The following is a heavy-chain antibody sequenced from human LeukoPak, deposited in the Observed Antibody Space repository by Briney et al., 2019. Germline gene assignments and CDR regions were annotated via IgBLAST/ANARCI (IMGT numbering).Heavy chain of an antibody. Sequence: VASVKVSCKASGYTFTSYGISWVRQAPGQGLEWMGWISAYNGNTNYAQKRQGRVTMTTDTSTSTAYTELRSLRSDDTAVYYCARDLRAAVAGNLGYWGQGTLVTVSS. D-gene: IGHD6-19*01. J-gene: IGHJ4*02. CDR3: ARDLRAAVAGNLGY. CDR1: GYTFTSYG. CDR2: ISAYNGNT. V-gene: IGHV1-18*01.